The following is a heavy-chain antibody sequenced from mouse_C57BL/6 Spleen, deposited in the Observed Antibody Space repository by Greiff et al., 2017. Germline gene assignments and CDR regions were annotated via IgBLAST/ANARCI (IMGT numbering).Heavy chain of an antibody. Sequence: VQLQQSGAELVRPGSSVKLSCKASGYTFTSYWMHWVKQRPIQGLEWIGNIDPSDSETHYNQKFKDKATLTVDKSSSTAYMQLSSLTSEDSAVYYCARSDLYAMDYWGQGTSVTVSS. CDR2: IDPSDSET. CDR3: ARSDLYAMDY. D-gene: IGHD2-13*01. J-gene: IGHJ4*01. V-gene: IGHV1-52*01. CDR1: GYTFTSYW.